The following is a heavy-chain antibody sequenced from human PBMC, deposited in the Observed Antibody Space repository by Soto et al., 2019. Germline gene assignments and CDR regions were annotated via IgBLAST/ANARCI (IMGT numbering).Heavy chain of an antibody. J-gene: IGHJ6*03. D-gene: IGHD5-18*01. CDR3: ARANRGYSYGQDYYYYYYMDV. Sequence: GASVKVSCKASGYTFTGYYMHWVRQAPGQGLEWMGWINPNSGGTNYAQKFQGWVTMTRDTSISTAYMELSRLRSDDTAVYYCARANRGYSYGQDYYYYYYMDVWGKGTKVTVSS. CDR2: INPNSGGT. V-gene: IGHV1-2*04. CDR1: GYTFTGYY.